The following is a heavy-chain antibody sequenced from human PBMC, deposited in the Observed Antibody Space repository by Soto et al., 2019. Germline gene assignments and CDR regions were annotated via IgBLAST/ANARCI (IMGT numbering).Heavy chain of an antibody. D-gene: IGHD3-22*01. CDR2: INAGNGNT. CDR1: GYTFTSYA. Sequence: ASVKVSCKASGYTFTSYAMHWVRQAPGQRLEWMGWINAGNGNTKYSQKFQGRVTITRDTSASTAYMELSSLRSDDTAVYYCARDREHSVYYDCSGRQAAFDIWGQGTMVTVSS. V-gene: IGHV1-3*01. CDR3: ARDREHSVYYDCSGRQAAFDI. J-gene: IGHJ3*02.